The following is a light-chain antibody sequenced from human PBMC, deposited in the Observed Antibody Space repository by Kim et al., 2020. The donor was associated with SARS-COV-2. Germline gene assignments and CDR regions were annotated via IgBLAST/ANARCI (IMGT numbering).Light chain of an antibody. J-gene: IGLJ2*01. CDR2: DNN. CDR3: GTWDDSLSAVV. V-gene: IGLV1-51*01. Sequence: QSVLTQPPSVSAAPGQKVIISCSGNSSNIGSNFVSWYSQLPGTAPKFVIYDNNMRPSGIPDRFSGSKSGTSATLGITGLQTGDEADYYCGTWDDSLSAVVFGGGTQLTVL. CDR1: SSNIGSNF.